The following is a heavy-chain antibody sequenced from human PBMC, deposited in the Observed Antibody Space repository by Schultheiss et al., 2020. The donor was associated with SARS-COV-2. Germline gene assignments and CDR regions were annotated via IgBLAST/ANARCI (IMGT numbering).Heavy chain of an antibody. CDR2: INPNSGGT. CDR1: GYTFTSYG. V-gene: IGHV1-2*02. J-gene: IGHJ4*02. CDR3: ARGGHYYDSSGYYYDY. Sequence: ASVKVSCKASGYTFTSYGISWVRQAPGQGLEWMGWINPNSGGTNYAQKFQGRVTMTRDTSISTAYMELSRLRSDDTAVYYCARGGHYYDSSGYYYDYWGQGTLVTVSS. D-gene: IGHD3-22*01.